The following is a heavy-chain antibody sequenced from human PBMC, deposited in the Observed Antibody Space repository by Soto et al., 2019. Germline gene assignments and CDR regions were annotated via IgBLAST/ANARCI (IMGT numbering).Heavy chain of an antibody. Sequence: ASVKVSCKASGYTFTTYTMHWVRQAPGQRLEWMGWINAGNGNIKYSQKFQGRVTITRDTSASTAYMELSSLRSEDTAVYYCARDMYYDFWSGLFDYWGQGTLVTVSS. CDR1: GYTFTTYT. CDR2: INAGNGNI. J-gene: IGHJ4*02. V-gene: IGHV1-3*01. D-gene: IGHD3-3*01. CDR3: ARDMYYDFWSGLFDY.